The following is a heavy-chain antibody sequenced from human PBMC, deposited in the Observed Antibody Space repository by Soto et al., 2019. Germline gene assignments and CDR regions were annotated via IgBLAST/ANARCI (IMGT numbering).Heavy chain of an antibody. J-gene: IGHJ4*02. Sequence: QLVESGGGVVQPGRSLRLSCETSGFTFRSYGMHWVRQAPGKGLEWVAVISFDGSDIYYADSVRGRFTISRDNSKSTLHLQMNRLRAVDTAVYYCAKMTRGYTYGLDYWGQGTLVTVSS. CDR1: GFTFRSYG. CDR3: AKMTRGYTYGLDY. D-gene: IGHD5-12*01. CDR2: ISFDGSDI. V-gene: IGHV3-30*18.